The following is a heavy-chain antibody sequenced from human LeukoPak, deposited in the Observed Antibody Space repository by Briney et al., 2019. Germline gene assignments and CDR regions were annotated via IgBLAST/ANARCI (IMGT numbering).Heavy chain of an antibody. Sequence: GGSLRLSCAASGFTLSSYAMSWVRQAPGKGLEWVSAISDTGNTYHADSVKGRFTISRDSSKNTLFLQMNRLRPEDAAVYYCARNIVVVPAAIWTVYYYYYMDVWGKGTTVTISS. CDR3: ARNIVVVPAAIWTVYYYYYMDV. CDR2: ISDTGNT. J-gene: IGHJ6*03. V-gene: IGHV3-23*01. D-gene: IGHD2-2*01. CDR1: GFTLSSYA.